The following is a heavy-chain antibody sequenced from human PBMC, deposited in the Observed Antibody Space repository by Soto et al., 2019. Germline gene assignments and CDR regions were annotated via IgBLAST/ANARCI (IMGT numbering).Heavy chain of an antibody. J-gene: IGHJ6*02. V-gene: IGHV4-59*01. D-gene: IGHD3-10*01. Sequence: SETLSLTCTVSGGSISSYYWSWIRQPPGKGLEWIGYIYYSGSTNYNPSLKSRVTISVDTSKNQFSLKLSSVTAADTATYYCARGEYYYGSGSYYNARIYYYYGMDVWGQGTTVT. CDR3: ARGEYYYGSGSYYNARIYYYYGMDV. CDR1: GGSISSYY. CDR2: IYYSGST.